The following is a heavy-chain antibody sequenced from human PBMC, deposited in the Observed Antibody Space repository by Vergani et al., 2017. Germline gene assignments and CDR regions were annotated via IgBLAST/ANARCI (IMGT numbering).Heavy chain of an antibody. V-gene: IGHV3-23*01. J-gene: IGHJ4*02. CDR1: GFTFRSHA. CDR3: GRGSDNYN. CDR2: SKNTGDST. Sequence: EVQLLQSEGAVVQPGGSLRLSCVASGFTFRSHAMSWVRQGHRQGLEWVSSSKNTGDSTHYADSVKGRFTISRDNSKNTLYLQMNSLRVEETAVYYCGRGSDNYNWGQGTLVTVSS. D-gene: IGHD5-24*01.